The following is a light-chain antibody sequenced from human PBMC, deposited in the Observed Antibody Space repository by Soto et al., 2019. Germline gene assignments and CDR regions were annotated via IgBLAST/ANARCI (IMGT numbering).Light chain of an antibody. CDR3: QKYNTDPWT. CDR1: QGVSNY. J-gene: IGKJ1*01. V-gene: IGKV1-27*01. Sequence: DIQMTQSPSSLSASVGDRVTIICRASQGVSNYLAWFQQKPGKVPKLLIYGSSTLQSGTPSRFSGSGSGTEFTLPITNLQPEDVATYYCQKYNTDPWTFGQGTKVESK. CDR2: GSS.